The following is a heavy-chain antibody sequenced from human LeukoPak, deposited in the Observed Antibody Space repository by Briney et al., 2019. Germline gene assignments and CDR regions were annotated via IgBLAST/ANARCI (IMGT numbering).Heavy chain of an antibody. CDR1: GGSISSYY. CDR3: ARNAISTVNGLAFDI. D-gene: IGHD4-17*01. CDR2: IYYSGST. V-gene: IGHV4-59*01. Sequence: PSETLSLTCTVSGGSISSYYWSWIRQPPGKGLEWIGYIYYSGSTNYNPSLKSRVTISVDTSKNQFSLKLSSVTAADTAVYYCARNAISTVNGLAFDIWGQGTMVTVSS. J-gene: IGHJ3*02.